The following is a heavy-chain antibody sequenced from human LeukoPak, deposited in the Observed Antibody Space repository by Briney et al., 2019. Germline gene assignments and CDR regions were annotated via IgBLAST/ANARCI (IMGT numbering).Heavy chain of an antibody. CDR1: GFTFSRYW. CDR2: IKQDGSEK. V-gene: IGHV3-7*01. D-gene: IGHD1-1*01. J-gene: IGHJ4*02. Sequence: GGSLRLSCAASGFTFSRYWMSWVRQAPGQGLEWVANIKQDGSEKYYVDSVKGRFTISRDNSKNTLYLQMNSLRAEDTAVYYCARELPELERRGYFDYWGPGTLVTVSS. CDR3: ARELPELERRGYFDY.